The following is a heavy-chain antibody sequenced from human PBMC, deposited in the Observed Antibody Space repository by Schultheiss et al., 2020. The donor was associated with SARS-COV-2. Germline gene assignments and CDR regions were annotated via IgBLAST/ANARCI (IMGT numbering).Heavy chain of an antibody. CDR1: GFTFSGYG. D-gene: IGHD5-12*01. CDR2: ISYDGSNS. J-gene: IGHJ4*02. V-gene: IGHV3-30*18. CDR3: AKDEERAMIQNFDY. Sequence: GGSLRLSCAASGFTFSGYGMHWVRQAPGKGLEWLAVISYDGSNSYYAHSVKGRFTISRDNSKNTLYLQMNSLRAEDTAVYYCAKDEERAMIQNFDYWGQGVLVTVSS.